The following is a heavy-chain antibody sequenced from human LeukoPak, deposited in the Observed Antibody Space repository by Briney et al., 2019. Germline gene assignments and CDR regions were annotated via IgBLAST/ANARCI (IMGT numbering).Heavy chain of an antibody. CDR3: ARDRPIHYYYDSSGPLPY. J-gene: IGHJ4*02. Sequence: GTSLRLSCVASGFTFDNYAMHWVRQAPGKGLEWVALVSHDGSNKYYADSVKGRFTISRDNSKNTLYLQMNSLRAEDTAVYYCARDRPIHYYYDSSGPLPYWGQGTLVTVSS. V-gene: IGHV3-30-3*01. D-gene: IGHD3-22*01. CDR1: GFTFDNYA. CDR2: VSHDGSNK.